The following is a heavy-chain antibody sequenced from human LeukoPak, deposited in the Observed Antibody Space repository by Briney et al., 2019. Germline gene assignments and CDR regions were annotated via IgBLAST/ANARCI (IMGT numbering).Heavy chain of an antibody. CDR1: GFTFSSYS. CDR2: ISSSSSYI. Sequence: GGSLRLSCAASGFTFSSYSMTWVRQAPGKGLEWVSSISSSSSYIYYADSVKGRFTISRDNAKNSLYLQMNSLRAEDTAVYYCAREALIVLMVYATALDYWGQGTLVTVSS. V-gene: IGHV3-21*01. CDR3: AREALIVLMVYATALDY. J-gene: IGHJ4*02. D-gene: IGHD2-8*01.